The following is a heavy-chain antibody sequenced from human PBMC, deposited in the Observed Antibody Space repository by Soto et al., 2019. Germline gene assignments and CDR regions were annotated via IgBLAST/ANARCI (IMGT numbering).Heavy chain of an antibody. J-gene: IGHJ4*02. D-gene: IGHD3-9*01. CDR1: GDSINSDNYC. V-gene: IGHV4-39*01. CDR3: ARLEGLATISYYFDY. CDR2: IYYRGNT. Sequence: PSETLSLTCSVSGDSINSDNYCWSWIRQPPGKGLEWIGSIYYRGNTYYNPSLKTRVTISLDKSKSQFSLKLNSVTAADSAVYFCARLEGLATISYYFDYWGQGTLVTVSS.